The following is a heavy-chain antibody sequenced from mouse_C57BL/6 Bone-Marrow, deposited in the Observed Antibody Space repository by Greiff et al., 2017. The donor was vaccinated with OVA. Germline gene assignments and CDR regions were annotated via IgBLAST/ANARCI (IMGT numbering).Heavy chain of an antibody. CDR2: ISSGGDYI. Sequence: EVQLVESGEGLVKPGGSLKLSCAASGFTFSSYAMSWVRQTPEKRLEWVAYISSGGDYIYYADTVKGRFTISRDNARNTLYLQMSSLKSEDTAMYYCTTITTVVATNAMDYWGQGTSVTVSS. CDR3: TTITTVVATNAMDY. CDR1: GFTFSSYA. V-gene: IGHV5-9-1*02. D-gene: IGHD1-1*01. J-gene: IGHJ4*01.